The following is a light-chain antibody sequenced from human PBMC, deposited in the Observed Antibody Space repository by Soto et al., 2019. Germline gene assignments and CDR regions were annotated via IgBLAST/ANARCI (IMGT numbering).Light chain of an antibody. CDR3: EAWDDSLKGSVV. J-gene: IGLJ2*01. CDR1: SSNIGRST. CDR2: IND. V-gene: IGLV1-44*01. Sequence: QSVLTQPPSASGTPGQRVTISCSGSSSNIGRSTVNWYQQLPGTAPKLLIYINDQRPSGVPDRFSGSKSGTSASLAISGLQSEDEADYYCEAWDDSLKGSVVFGGGTKLTVL.